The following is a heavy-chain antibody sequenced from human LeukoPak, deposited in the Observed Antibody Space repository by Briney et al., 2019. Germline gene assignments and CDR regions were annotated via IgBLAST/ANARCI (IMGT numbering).Heavy chain of an antibody. CDR2: ISSSSSYI. CDR3: ARKSGYYYDSSGLY. CDR1: GLTFSSYS. V-gene: IGHV3-21*01. J-gene: IGHJ4*02. Sequence: GGSLRLPCAASGLTFSSYSMNWVRQAPGKGLEWVSSISSSSSYIYYADSVKGRFTISRDNAKNSLYLQMNSLRAEDTAVYYCARKSGYYYDSSGLYWGQGTLVTVSS. D-gene: IGHD3-22*01.